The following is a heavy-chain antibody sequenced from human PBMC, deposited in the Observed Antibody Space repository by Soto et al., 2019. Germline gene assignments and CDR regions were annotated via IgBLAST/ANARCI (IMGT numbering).Heavy chain of an antibody. D-gene: IGHD3-10*01. J-gene: IGHJ4*02. Sequence: GGSLRLSCVASGLTFGSRAMSWVRQAPGEGLQWVATITDNGGDAKYADSVRGRFVISRDNSKKTLYLQMTSWTAEDSAMYFCARGSTESYPGSRIFDFWGRGTLVTVSS. CDR2: ITDNGGDA. CDR1: GLTFGSRA. CDR3: ARGSTESYPGSRIFDF. V-gene: IGHV3-23*01.